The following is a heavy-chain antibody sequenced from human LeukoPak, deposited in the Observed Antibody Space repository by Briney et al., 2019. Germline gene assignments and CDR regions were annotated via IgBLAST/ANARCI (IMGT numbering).Heavy chain of an antibody. CDR3: ARGGGYSYGYAFDI. Sequence: SETLSLSCTVSGGSISSYYWSWIRQPPGKGLEWIGYIYYSGSTNYNPSLKSRVTISVDTSKNQFSLKLSSVTAADTAVYYCARGGGYSYGYAFDIWGQGTMVTVSS. CDR2: IYYSGST. CDR1: GGSISSYY. V-gene: IGHV4-59*01. J-gene: IGHJ3*02. D-gene: IGHD5-18*01.